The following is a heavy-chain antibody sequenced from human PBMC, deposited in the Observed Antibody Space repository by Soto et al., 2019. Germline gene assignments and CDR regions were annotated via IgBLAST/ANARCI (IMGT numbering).Heavy chain of an antibody. Sequence: QITLKESGPTLVKPTQTLTLTCTFSGFSLSTSGVGVGWIRQPPGKALGWLALIYWDDDKRYSPSLKSRLTIPQDTSKTQVVLTMTNMAPVDPATYYCAHSSRRSGFDPWGQGTLVTVSS. J-gene: IGHJ5*02. CDR1: GFSLSTSGVG. V-gene: IGHV2-5*02. CDR2: IYWDDDK. D-gene: IGHD6-25*01. CDR3: AHSSRRSGFDP.